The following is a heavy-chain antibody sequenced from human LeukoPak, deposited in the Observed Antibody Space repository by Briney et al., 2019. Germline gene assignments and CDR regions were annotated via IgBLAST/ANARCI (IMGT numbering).Heavy chain of an antibody. Sequence: PGGSLRLSCTTSEFTFSSYAMSWVRQAPGKGLEWVSIISGSGGTTYYADSVKGRFTISKDNSKNMLYLQMNSLRAEDTAVYYCEKGVSVAGTLEYFHHWGQGTLVTVSS. J-gene: IGHJ1*01. CDR2: ISGSGGTT. V-gene: IGHV3-23*01. CDR1: EFTFSSYA. CDR3: EKGVSVAGTLEYFHH. D-gene: IGHD6-19*01.